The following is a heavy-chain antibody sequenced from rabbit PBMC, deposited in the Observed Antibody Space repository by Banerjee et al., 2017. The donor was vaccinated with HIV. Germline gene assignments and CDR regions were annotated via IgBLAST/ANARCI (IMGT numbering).Heavy chain of an antibody. Sequence: QEQLVESGGGLVQPGGSLKLSCKASGFDFSSYGVSWVRQAPGKGLEWIGYIDPVFGSTYYAGWVNGRFPISSHNAQNTLYLQLNSLTAADTAPYFCVRGYAGYAYAFNLWGPGTLVTVS. V-gene: IGHV1S47*01. CDR1: GFDFSSYG. J-gene: IGHJ4*01. CDR2: IDPVFGST. CDR3: VRGYAGYAYAFNL. D-gene: IGHD6-1*01.